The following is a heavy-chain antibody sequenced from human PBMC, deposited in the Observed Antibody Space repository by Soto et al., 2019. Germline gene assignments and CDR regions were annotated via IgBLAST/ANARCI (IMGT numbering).Heavy chain of an antibody. CDR2: ISPNSGAT. D-gene: IGHD2-21*01. CDR3: VREMWTRGGPQTFFDY. J-gene: IGHJ4*02. Sequence: ASVKVSCKASGYTFTSYGIIWVRQAPGQGLEWMGYISPNSGATTYAQNLQGRLTLTTDTSTSTAYMELRSLSSDDTAIYYCVREMWTRGGPQTFFDYWGLGALVTVSS. V-gene: IGHV1-18*01. CDR1: GYTFTSYG.